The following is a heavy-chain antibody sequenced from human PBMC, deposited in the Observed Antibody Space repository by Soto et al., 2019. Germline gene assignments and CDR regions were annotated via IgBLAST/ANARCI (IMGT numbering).Heavy chain of an antibody. CDR1: GYTFTSYD. CDR2: MNPNSGNT. D-gene: IGHD3-16*02. J-gene: IGHJ4*02. V-gene: IGHV1-8*01. Sequence: ASVKVSCKASGYTFTSYDINWVRQATGQGLEWMGWMNPNSGNTGYAQKFQGRVTMTEDTSTDTAYMELSSLGSEDTAVYYCATDRMSRPYYDYIWGSDRTPRTHFDYWGQGTLVTVSS. CDR3: ATDRMSRPYYDYIWGSDRTPRTHFDY.